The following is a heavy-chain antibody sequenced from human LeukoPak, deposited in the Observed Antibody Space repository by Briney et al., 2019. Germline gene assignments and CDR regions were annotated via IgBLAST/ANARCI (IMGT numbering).Heavy chain of an antibody. D-gene: IGHD4-17*01. J-gene: IGHJ4*02. CDR2: ISSSSSYI. V-gene: IGHV3-21*01. CDR3: ARDNDYGDYTDY. CDR1: GFTFSGSA. Sequence: GGSLKLSCAASGFTFSGSAMHWVRQAPGKGLEWVSSISSSSSYIYYADSVKGRFTISRDNAKNSLYLQMNSLRAEDTAVYYCARDNDYGDYTDYWGQGTLVTVSS.